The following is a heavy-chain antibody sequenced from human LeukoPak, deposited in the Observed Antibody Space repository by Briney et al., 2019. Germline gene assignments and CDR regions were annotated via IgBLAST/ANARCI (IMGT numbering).Heavy chain of an antibody. Sequence: GGSLRLSCAASGFTFSRYSMNWVRQAPGKGLEWVSYISSSSSTIYYADSVKGRFTISRDNAKNSLYLQMNSLRAEDTAVYYCSSHIYGMDVWGQGTTVTVSS. CDR1: GFTFSRYS. CDR2: ISSSSSTI. V-gene: IGHV3-48*01. CDR3: SSHIYGMDV. J-gene: IGHJ6*02. D-gene: IGHD2-21*01.